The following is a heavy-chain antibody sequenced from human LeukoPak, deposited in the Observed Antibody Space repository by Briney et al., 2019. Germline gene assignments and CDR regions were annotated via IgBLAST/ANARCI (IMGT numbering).Heavy chain of an antibody. D-gene: IGHD5-18*01. CDR2: INAGNGNT. CDR3: ARAGYSYGGYYYYGMDV. V-gene: IGHV1-3*01. J-gene: IGHJ6*02. Sequence: ASVKVSCKASGYTFTSYAMHWVRQAPGQRLEWMGWINAGNGNTKYSQKFQGRVTITRDTSASTAYMELSSLRSEDTAVCYCARAGYSYGGYYYYGMDVWGQGTTVTVSS. CDR1: GYTFTSYA.